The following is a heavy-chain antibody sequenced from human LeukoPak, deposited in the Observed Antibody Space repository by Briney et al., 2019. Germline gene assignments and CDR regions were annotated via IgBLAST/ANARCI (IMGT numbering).Heavy chain of an antibody. CDR2: FYYSGST. CDR1: GGSISSSSYY. J-gene: IGHJ5*02. V-gene: IGHV4-39*07. CDR3: ARDLRDFWEFNWFDP. D-gene: IGHD3-3*01. Sequence: PSETLSLTCTVSGGSISSSSYYWGWIRQPPGKGLEWIGSFYYSGSTYYNPSLKSRVTISVDTSKNQFSLKLSSVTAADTAVYYCARDLRDFWEFNWFDPWGQGTLVTVSS.